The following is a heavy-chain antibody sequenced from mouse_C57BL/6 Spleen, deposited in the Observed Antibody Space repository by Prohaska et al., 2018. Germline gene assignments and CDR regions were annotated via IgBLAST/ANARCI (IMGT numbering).Heavy chain of an antibody. CDR2: INPNNGGT. V-gene: IGHV1-26*01. CDR3: ARGGYTYSNFYYYAMDY. J-gene: IGHJ4*01. Sequence: QSHGKSLEWIGDINPNNGGTSYNQKFKGKATLTVDKSSSTAYMELRSLTSEDSAVYYCARGGYTYSNFYYYAMDYWGQGTSVTVSS. D-gene: IGHD2-5*01.